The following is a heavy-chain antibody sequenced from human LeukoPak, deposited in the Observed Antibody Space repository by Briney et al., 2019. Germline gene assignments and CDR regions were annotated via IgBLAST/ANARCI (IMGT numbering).Heavy chain of an antibody. CDR2: ISYDGSNK. Sequence: GRSLRLSCAASGFTFSSYAMHWVRQAPGKGLEWVAVISYDGSNKYYADSVKGRFTISRDNSKNTLYLQMNSQRAEDTAVYYCARGELWGITMIVVAPDYWGQGTLVTVSS. V-gene: IGHV3-30-3*01. J-gene: IGHJ4*02. CDR1: GFTFSSYA. CDR3: ARGELWGITMIVVAPDY. D-gene: IGHD3-22*01.